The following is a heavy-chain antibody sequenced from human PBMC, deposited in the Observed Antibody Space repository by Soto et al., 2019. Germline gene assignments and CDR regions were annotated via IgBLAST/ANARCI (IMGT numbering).Heavy chain of an antibody. Sequence: QVQLQQWGAGLLKPSETLSLTCAVYGGSFSGYYWSWIRQPPGKGLEWIGEINHSGSTNYNPSLKSRVTISVDTSRNQFSLKLSSVTAADTAVYYCARNLIVVVVAAIERVGGAFDIWGQGTMVTVSS. CDR1: GGSFSGYY. J-gene: IGHJ3*02. CDR2: INHSGST. D-gene: IGHD2-15*01. CDR3: ARNLIVVVVAAIERVGGAFDI. V-gene: IGHV4-34*01.